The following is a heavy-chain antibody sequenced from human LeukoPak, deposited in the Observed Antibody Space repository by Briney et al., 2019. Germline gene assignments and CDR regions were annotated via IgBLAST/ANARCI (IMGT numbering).Heavy chain of an antibody. Sequence: PSETLSLTCTVSGGSISSYYWSWIRQPPGKGLEWIGYIYYSGSTSYNPSLKSRVTISVDTSKHQFSLRLSSVTAADTAVYYCARVLRGVNWFDPWGQGTLVTVSS. CDR1: GGSISSYY. V-gene: IGHV4-59*08. D-gene: IGHD3-10*01. CDR2: IYYSGST. CDR3: ARVLRGVNWFDP. J-gene: IGHJ5*02.